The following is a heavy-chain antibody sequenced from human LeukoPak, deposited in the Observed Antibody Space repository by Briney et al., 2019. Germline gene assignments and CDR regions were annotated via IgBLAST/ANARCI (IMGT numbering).Heavy chain of an antibody. Sequence: SGRSLRLSCAASGFTFDDYAMHWVRQAPGKGLEWVSLISWDGGSTYYADSVKGRFTISRDNSKNSLYLQMNSLRAEDTALYYCAKDSFPKITIIGVVTPDYYYYMDVWGKGTTVTVSS. CDR3: AKDSFPKITIIGVVTPDYYYYMDV. CDR1: GFTFDDYA. J-gene: IGHJ6*03. D-gene: IGHD3-3*01. V-gene: IGHV3-43D*03. CDR2: ISWDGGST.